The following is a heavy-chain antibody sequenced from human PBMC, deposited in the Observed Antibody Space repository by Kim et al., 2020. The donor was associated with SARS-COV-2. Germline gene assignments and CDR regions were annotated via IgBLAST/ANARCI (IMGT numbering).Heavy chain of an antibody. Sequence: GSTYTADSVKGRFTISRDNSKNTLYLQMNSLRAEDTAVYYCAKGDGEADYWGQGTLVTVSS. V-gene: IGHV3-23*01. CDR2: GST. J-gene: IGHJ4*02. D-gene: IGHD2-21*02. CDR3: AKGDGEADY.